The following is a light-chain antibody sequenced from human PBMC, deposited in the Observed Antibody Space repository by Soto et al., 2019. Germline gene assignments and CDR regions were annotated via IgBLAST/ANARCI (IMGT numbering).Light chain of an antibody. J-gene: IGKJ4*01. CDR1: QRISNY. V-gene: IGKV1-39*01. CDR3: QQIYSTPLT. CDR2: AAS. Sequence: DIRMTQSPSSLSASVGYRVTITCRASQRISNYLNWYQQKPGKAPKLLIYAASSLQSGVPSRFSGSGSGTDFTLTISSLQDEDFVSYYCQQIYSTPLTFGGGTKV.